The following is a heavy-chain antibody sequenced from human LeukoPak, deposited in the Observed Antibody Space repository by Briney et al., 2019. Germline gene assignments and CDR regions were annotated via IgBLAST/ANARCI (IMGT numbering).Heavy chain of an antibody. CDR3: ATSSDYYGSGSHDAFDI. D-gene: IGHD3-10*01. V-gene: IGHV1-2*02. J-gene: IGHJ3*02. Sequence: ASVKVSCKASGYTFTGYYMHWVRQAPGQGLEWMGWINPNSGGTNYAQKFQGRVTMTRDTSISAAYMERSRLRSDDTAVYYCATSSDYYGSGSHDAFDIWGQGTMVTVSS. CDR1: GYTFTGYY. CDR2: INPNSGGT.